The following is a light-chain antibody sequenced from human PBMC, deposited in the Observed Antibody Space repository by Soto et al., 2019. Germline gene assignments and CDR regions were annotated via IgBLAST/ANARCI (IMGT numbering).Light chain of an antibody. J-gene: IGKJ2*01. CDR2: RTS. V-gene: IGKV1-17*01. Sequence: DIQMTQSPSSLSASVGDRVTITCRASQDIRSALGWYQQKPGQAPTRLIYRTSTSQSGVSSRFSGAGSGTDFTRTISSLQPEDFATSYCLQHHSYPATFGQGT. CDR3: LQHHSYPAT. CDR1: QDIRSA.